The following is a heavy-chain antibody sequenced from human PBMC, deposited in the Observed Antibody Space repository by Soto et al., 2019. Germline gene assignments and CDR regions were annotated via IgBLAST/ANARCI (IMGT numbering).Heavy chain of an antibody. CDR2: IIPIFGTA. CDR3: AIMVGGTPRAFDS. D-gene: IGHD1-26*01. V-gene: IGHV1-69*13. J-gene: IGHJ4*02. CDR1: GGTFSSYA. Sequence: SVMFSCKASGGTFSSYAISWVRQAPGQGLEWMGGIIPIFGTANYAQKFQGRVTITADESTSTAYMELSSLRSEDTAVYYCAIMVGGTPRAFDSSGQALMVTVST.